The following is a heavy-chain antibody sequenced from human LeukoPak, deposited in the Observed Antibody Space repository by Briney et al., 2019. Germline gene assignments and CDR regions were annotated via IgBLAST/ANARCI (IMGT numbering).Heavy chain of an antibody. D-gene: IGHD4/OR15-4a*01. V-gene: IGHV3-7*01. J-gene: IGHJ4*02. CDR3: ARRAGAYSHPYDY. Sequence: GRSLRLSCAAAGFTFSSYWMSSVRQAPRKGLEWVANIKQDGSEKYYVDSVKGRFTISRDNAKNSLYLQMNSLRAEDTAVYYCARRAGAYSHPYDYWGQGTLVTVSS. CDR2: IKQDGSEK. CDR1: GFTFSSYW.